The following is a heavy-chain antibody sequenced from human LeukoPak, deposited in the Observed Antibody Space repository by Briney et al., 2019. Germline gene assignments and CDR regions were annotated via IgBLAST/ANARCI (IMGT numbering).Heavy chain of an antibody. J-gene: IGHJ4*02. Sequence: SETLSLTCAVYGGSFSGYYWSWIRQPPGKGLEWIGEINHSGSTNYNPSLKSRVTISVDTSKNQFSLKLSSVTAADTAVYYCARGQRNIAARPVYFDYWGQGTLVTVSS. CDR3: ARGQRNIAARPVYFDY. D-gene: IGHD6-6*01. CDR1: GGSFSGYY. V-gene: IGHV4-34*01. CDR2: INHSGST.